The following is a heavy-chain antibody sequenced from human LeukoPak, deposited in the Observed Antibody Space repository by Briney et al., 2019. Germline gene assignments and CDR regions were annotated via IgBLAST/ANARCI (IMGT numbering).Heavy chain of an antibody. V-gene: IGHV3-74*01. CDR3: ARALVAGVTLNALDI. CDR1: GFNFSSYW. CDR2: NKKDGSTT. D-gene: IGHD2-15*01. Sequence: PGGSLRLSCAASGFNFSSYWMDWGRQAPENGLVWVARNKKDGSTTNYADSVKGRFTISRDNAKKTLYVQMNSLRAEDTAVYYCARALVAGVTLNALDIWGQGTMVTVSS. J-gene: IGHJ3*02.